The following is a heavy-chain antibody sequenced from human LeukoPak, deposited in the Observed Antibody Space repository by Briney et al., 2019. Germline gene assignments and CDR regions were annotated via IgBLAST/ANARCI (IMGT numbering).Heavy chain of an antibody. CDR2: ISSSGSTI. J-gene: IGHJ4*02. Sequence: GGSLRLSCAASGFTFSTYWMHWVRQAPGKGLEWVSYISSSGSTIYYADSVKGRFTISRDSAKNSLYLQMNTLRAEDTAVYYCAREGIAAAGDFDYWGQGTLVTVAP. CDR1: GFTFSTYW. V-gene: IGHV3-48*03. D-gene: IGHD6-13*01. CDR3: AREGIAAAGDFDY.